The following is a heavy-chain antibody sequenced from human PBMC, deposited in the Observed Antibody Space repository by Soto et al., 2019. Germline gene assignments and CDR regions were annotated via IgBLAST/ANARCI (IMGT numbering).Heavy chain of an antibody. J-gene: IGHJ3*02. V-gene: IGHV3-53*01. CDR3: AVALRPRDWHHDAFDI. CDR2: IYSGGST. D-gene: IGHD3-9*01. Sequence: EVQLVESGGGLIQPGGSLRLSCAASGFTVSSHYMSWVRQAPGKGLEWVSVIYSGGSTYYADSVKGRFTISRDNSKNTLYLQMNSLRAEDTAVYYCAVALRPRDWHHDAFDIWGQGTMVTVSS. CDR1: GFTVSSHY.